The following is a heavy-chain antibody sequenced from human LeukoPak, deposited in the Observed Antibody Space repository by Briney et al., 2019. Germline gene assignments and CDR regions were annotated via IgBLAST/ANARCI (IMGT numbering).Heavy chain of an antibody. CDR2: ISTSSDRT. CDR1: GFTFSIYA. V-gene: IGHV3-23*01. CDR3: ASGLYGGVFDN. J-gene: IGHJ4*02. D-gene: IGHD4/OR15-4a*01. Sequence: PGGSLSLSCVMSGFTFSIYAMNWVRQAPGRGREWVSDISTSSDRTYHIESVRGRFTISRDNPKNTLYLQMNSLRVDDTAVYYCASGLYGGVFDNWGQGTLVTVSS.